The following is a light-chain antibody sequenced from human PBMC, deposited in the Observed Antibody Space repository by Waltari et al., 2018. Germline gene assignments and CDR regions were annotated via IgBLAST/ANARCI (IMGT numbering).Light chain of an antibody. CDR3: SSYISSDTLEL. CDR1: SSDVGGYNY. CDR2: DVS. J-gene: IGLJ2*01. Sequence: HSALTQPASVSGSPGQSITISCTGPSSDVGGYNYVSWYQQHPGEAPKLMIFDVSNRPSGVSNRFSGSKSGNTASLTVSGLQAEDEADYYCSSYISSDTLELFGGGTSLTVL. V-gene: IGLV2-14*03.